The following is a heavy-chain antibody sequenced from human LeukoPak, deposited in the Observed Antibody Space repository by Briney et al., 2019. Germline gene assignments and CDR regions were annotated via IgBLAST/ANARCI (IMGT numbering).Heavy chain of an antibody. CDR3: AREKDTALAVDY. CDR2: ISSSGSTI. D-gene: IGHD5-18*01. V-gene: IGHV3-48*03. CDR1: GFTFSSYE. Sequence: GGSLRLSCAASGFTFSSYEMNWVRQAPGKGLEWVSYISSSGSTIYYADSVKGRFTISRDNAKNPLYLQMNSLRAEDTAVYYCAREKDTALAVDYWGQGTLVTVSS. J-gene: IGHJ4*02.